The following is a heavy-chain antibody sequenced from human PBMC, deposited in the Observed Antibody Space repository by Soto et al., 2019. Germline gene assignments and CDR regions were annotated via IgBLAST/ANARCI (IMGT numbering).Heavy chain of an antibody. CDR1: GFTFGDYA. V-gene: IGHV3-49*03. CDR3: TRSHDFWSGDYYGMDV. D-gene: IGHD3-3*01. CDR2: IRSKAYGGTT. Sequence: PGGSLRLSCTASGFTFGDYAMSWFRQAPGKGLEWVGFIRSKAYGGTTEYAASVKGRFTISRDDSKSIAYLQMNSLKTEDTAVYYCTRSHDFWSGDYYGMDVWGQGTTVTVSS. J-gene: IGHJ6*02.